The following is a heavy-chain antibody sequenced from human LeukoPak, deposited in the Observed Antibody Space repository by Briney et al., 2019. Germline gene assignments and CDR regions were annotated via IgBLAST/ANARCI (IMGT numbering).Heavy chain of an antibody. CDR3: AKGIYSSGWSYFDY. CDR2: ISYDGSNK. Sequence: GGSLRLSCAASGFTFSSYAMHWVRQAPGKGLEWVAVISYDGSNKYYADSVKGRFTTSRDNSKNTLYLQMNSLRAEDTAVYCCAKGIYSSGWSYFDYWGHGTLVTVSS. J-gene: IGHJ4*01. CDR1: GFTFSSYA. V-gene: IGHV3-30*07. D-gene: IGHD6-19*01.